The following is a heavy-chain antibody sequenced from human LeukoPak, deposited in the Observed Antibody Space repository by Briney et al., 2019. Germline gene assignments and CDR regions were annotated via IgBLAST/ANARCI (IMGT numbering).Heavy chain of an antibody. V-gene: IGHV4-31*03. J-gene: IGHJ3*02. CDR2: IYYSGST. D-gene: IGHD6-6*01. CDR1: GGSISSGGYY. Sequence: SETLSLTCTVSGGSISSGGYYWSWIRQHPGKGLEWIGYIYYSGSTYYNPSLKSRVTISVDTSKNQFSLKLSSMTAADTAVYYCARGAALSDAFDIWGQGTMVTVSS. CDR3: ARGAALSDAFDI.